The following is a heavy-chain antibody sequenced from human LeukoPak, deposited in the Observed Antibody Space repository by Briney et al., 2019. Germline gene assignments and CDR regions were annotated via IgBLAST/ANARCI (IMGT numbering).Heavy chain of an antibody. V-gene: IGHV3-30*04. J-gene: IGHJ2*01. CDR1: GFTLSSHA. CDR2: ISYDGVNK. CDR3: ARETPRDLHWDFDF. Sequence: GALRLSCADPGFTLSSHAMHWGRQAPGKGLGWGTFISYDGVNKYYADSVKGRFTISRDTSKNTFYLEMNSLRVEDTAVYYCARETPRDLHWDFDFWGRGTLVTVSS.